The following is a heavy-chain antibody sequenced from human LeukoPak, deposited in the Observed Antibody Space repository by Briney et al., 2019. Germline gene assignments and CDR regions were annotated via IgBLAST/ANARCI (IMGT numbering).Heavy chain of an antibody. J-gene: IGHJ4*02. CDR2: IYTSGST. CDR1: GGSISSYY. V-gene: IGHV4-4*07. CDR3: AREARDGYNHVLFDY. D-gene: IGHD5-24*01. Sequence: PSETLSLTCTVPGGSISSYYWSWIRQPAGKGLEWIGRIYTSGSTNYNPSLKSRVTMSVDTSKNQFSLKLSSVTAADTAVYYCAREARDGYNHVLFDYWGQGTLVTVSS.